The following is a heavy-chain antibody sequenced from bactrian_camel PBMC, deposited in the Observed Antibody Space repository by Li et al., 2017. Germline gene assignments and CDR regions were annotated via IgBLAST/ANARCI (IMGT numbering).Heavy chain of an antibody. D-gene: IGHD6*01. J-gene: IGHJ4*01. CDR1: GSTDSTDYC. CDR2: IDRSGTT. V-gene: IGHV3S53*01. Sequence: HVQLVESGGGSVQAGGSLRLSCAASGSTDSTDYCMGWYRQAPGKEREGIAAIDRSGTTSYADSAEGRFTYSQDNAKNTVYLQMDSLKPEDTAMYYCAAGLCGTVVAGYQWSWAYWGQGTQVTVS. CDR3: AAGLCGTVVAGYQWSWAY.